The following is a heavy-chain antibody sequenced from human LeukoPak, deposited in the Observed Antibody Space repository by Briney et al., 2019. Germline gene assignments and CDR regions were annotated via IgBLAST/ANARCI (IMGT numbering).Heavy chain of an antibody. CDR2: IIPIFGTA. CDR3: ARRVGGSSGWYGDFDY. D-gene: IGHD6-19*01. CDR1: GGTFSSYA. Sequence: ASVKVSCEASGGTFSSYAISWVRQAPGQGLEWMGGIIPIFGTANYAQKFQGRVTITADESTSTAYMELSSLRSEDTAVYYCARRVGGSSGWYGDFDYWGQGTLVTVSS. V-gene: IGHV1-69*01. J-gene: IGHJ4*02.